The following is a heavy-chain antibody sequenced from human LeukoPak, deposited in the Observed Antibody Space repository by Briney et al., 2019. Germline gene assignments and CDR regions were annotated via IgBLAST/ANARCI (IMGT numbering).Heavy chain of an antibody. D-gene: IGHD3-10*01. CDR2: IYYSGST. V-gene: IGHV4-59*12. CDR3: ANTYYYGSGSYYNVTDY. Sequence: SETLSLTCTVSGGSISSYYWSWIRQPPGKGLEWIGYIYYSGSTNYNPSLKSRVTISVDTSKNQFSLKLSSVTAADTAVYYCANTYYYGSGSYYNVTDYWGQGTLVTVSS. CDR1: GGSISSYY. J-gene: IGHJ4*02.